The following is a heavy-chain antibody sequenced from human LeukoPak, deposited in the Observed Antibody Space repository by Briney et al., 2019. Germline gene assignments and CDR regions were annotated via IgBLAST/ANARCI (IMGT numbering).Heavy chain of an antibody. J-gene: IGHJ4*02. D-gene: IGHD2-8*01. Sequence: ASETLSLTCAVYGGSFSGYYWSWIRQPPGKRLEWIGEINHSGSTNYNPSLKSRVTISVDTSKNQFSLKLSSVTAADTAVYYSARGGTRSRMLYPMDYWGQGTLVTVSS. CDR2: INHSGST. CDR3: ARGGTRSRMLYPMDY. CDR1: GGSFSGYY. V-gene: IGHV4-34*01.